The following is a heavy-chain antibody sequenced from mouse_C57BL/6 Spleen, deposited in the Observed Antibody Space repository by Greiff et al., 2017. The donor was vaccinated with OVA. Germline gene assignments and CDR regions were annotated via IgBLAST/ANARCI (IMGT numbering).Heavy chain of an antibody. D-gene: IGHD1-1*01. J-gene: IGHJ4*01. Sequence: EVMLVESGGGLVQPGGSLSLSCAASGFTFTDYYMSWVRQPPGKALEWLGSIRNKANGYTTEYSASVKGRFTISRDNSQSIPYLQMIALRAEDSATYYCARSGYYGSSRRAMDYWGQGTSVTVSS. CDR2: IRNKANGYTT. CDR1: GFTFTDYY. V-gene: IGHV7-3*01. CDR3: ARSGYYGSSRRAMDY.